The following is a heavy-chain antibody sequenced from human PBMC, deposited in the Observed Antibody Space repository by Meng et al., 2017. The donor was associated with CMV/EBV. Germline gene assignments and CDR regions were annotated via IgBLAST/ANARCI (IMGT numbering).Heavy chain of an antibody. CDR3: ARDLCSSTSCYPPYYYYGMDV. CDR2: ISAYNGNT. Sequence: ASVKVSCKASGYTFTSYGISWVRQAPGQGLEWMGWISAYNGNTNYAQKLQGRVTMTTDTSTSTAYMELRSLRSDDTAVYYCARDLCSSTSCYPPYYYYGMDVWGQGTTVTVSS. J-gene: IGHJ6*02. CDR1: GYTFTSYG. D-gene: IGHD2-2*01. V-gene: IGHV1-18*01.